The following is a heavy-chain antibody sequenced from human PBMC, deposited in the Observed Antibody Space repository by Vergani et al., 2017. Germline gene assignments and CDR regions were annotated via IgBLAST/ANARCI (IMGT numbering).Heavy chain of an antibody. D-gene: IGHD4-17*01. V-gene: IGHV4-34*01. CDR2: INHSGST. Sequence: QVQLQQWGAGLLKPSETLSLTCAVYGGSFSGYYWSWIRQPPGKGLEWIGEINHSGSTNYNPSLKSRVTISVDTSKNQFSLKLRSVTAADTAVYYCARGEGDYGPGWFDPWGQGTLVTVSS. J-gene: IGHJ5*02. CDR3: ARGEGDYGPGWFDP. CDR1: GGSFSGYY.